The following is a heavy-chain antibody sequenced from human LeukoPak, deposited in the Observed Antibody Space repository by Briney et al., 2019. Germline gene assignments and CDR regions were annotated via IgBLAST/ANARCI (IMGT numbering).Heavy chain of an antibody. J-gene: IGHJ4*02. CDR2: INPKSGAT. CDR3: ARDIRGSYDY. CDR1: GYTFTGYD. D-gene: IGHD1-26*01. Sequence: ASVKVSCKASGYTFTGYDIHWVRQAPGQGLEWMGRINPKSGATSYAQKFQGRVTMTRDTSISTAYMELSGLTSDDTAVYSYARDIRGSYDYWGQGTVVTVSS. V-gene: IGHV1-2*02.